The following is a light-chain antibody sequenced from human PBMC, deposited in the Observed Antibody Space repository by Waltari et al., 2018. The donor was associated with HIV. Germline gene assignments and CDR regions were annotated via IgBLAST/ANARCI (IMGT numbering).Light chain of an antibody. J-gene: IGLJ2*01. Sequence: QSVLTQPPSASGTPGQRITISCSGSSSKIGNNYVHWYQLLPGTAPKLLIYRNNQRASGVPDRFSGSKSGTSASLAISGLRSEDEADYYCVTWADRSSGPVVFGGGTKVTVL. CDR1: SSKIGNNY. V-gene: IGLV1-47*01. CDR3: VTWADRSSGPVV. CDR2: RNN.